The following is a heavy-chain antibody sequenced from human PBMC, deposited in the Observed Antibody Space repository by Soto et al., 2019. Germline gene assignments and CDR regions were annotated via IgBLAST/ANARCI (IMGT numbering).Heavy chain of an antibody. Sequence: ASVKVSCKASGYTFTSYAMHWVRQAPGQRLEWMGWINAGSGNTRYSQKFQGRVTITRDTSASTAYMELSSLRSEDTAVYYCARADIVVVPAATSYYYYGMDVWGQGTTVTVSS. CDR2: INAGSGNT. CDR1: GYTFTSYA. V-gene: IGHV1-3*01. CDR3: ARADIVVVPAATSYYYYGMDV. J-gene: IGHJ6*02. D-gene: IGHD2-2*01.